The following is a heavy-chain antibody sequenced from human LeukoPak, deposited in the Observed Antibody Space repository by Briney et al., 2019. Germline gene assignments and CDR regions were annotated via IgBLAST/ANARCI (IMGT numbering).Heavy chain of an antibody. CDR2: ISNSGST. J-gene: IGHJ2*01. V-gene: IGHV4-4*07. CDR1: GGSLSGFY. CDR3: AKQDGVVGGTSGGFDI. D-gene: IGHD1-26*01. Sequence: PSETLSLTCTVSGGSLSGFYWTWVRQPAGKGLEWIGRISNSGSTNFNPSLRSRLTMAEDPSKIQLSLRLTSVTAADTAMYYCAKQDGVVGGTSGGFDIGGRGILVTVSS.